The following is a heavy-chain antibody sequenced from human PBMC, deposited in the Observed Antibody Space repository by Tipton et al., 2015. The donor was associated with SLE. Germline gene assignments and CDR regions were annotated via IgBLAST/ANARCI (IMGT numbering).Heavy chain of an antibody. CDR3: ARVQNYYGSGSSDAFDI. D-gene: IGHD3-10*01. CDR2: IYYSGST. J-gene: IGHJ3*02. CDR1: GGSISSYY. V-gene: IGHV4-59*12. Sequence: TLSFTCTVSGGSISSYYWSWIRQPPGKGLEWIGYIYYSGSTNYNPSLKSRVTISVDTSKNQFSLKLSSVTAADTAVYYCARVQNYYGSGSSDAFDIWGQGTMVTVSS.